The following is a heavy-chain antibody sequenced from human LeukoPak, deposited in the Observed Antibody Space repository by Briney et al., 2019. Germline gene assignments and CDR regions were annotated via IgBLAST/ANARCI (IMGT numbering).Heavy chain of an antibody. V-gene: IGHV1-69*13. CDR3: ATMYGGLTFYYYYGTDV. D-gene: IGHD5-12*01. CDR2: IIPIFGTA. J-gene: IGHJ6*02. Sequence: GASVKVSCKASGGTFSSYAISWVRQAPGQGLEWMGGIIPIFGTANYAQKFQGRVTITADESTSTAYMELSSLRSEDTAVYYCATMYGGLTFYYYYGTDVWGQGTTVTVSS. CDR1: GGTFSSYA.